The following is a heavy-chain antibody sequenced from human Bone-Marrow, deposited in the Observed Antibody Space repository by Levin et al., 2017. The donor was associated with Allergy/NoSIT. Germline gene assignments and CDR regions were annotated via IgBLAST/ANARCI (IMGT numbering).Heavy chain of an antibody. J-gene: IGHJ4*02. CDR2: ISYDGYKK. V-gene: IGHV3-30*18. D-gene: IGHD3-3*02. CDR3: AKAEVAFDL. CDR1: GFTFNTYA. Sequence: QSGGSLRLSCVASGFTFNTYAMYWIRQAPGKGLEWVALISYDGYKKRFADSVQGRFTISRDNTKNTLYLQMNSLTIEDTALYYCAKAEVAFDLWGQGTLVTVSS.